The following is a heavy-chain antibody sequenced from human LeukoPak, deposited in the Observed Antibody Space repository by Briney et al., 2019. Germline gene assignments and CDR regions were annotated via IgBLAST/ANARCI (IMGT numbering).Heavy chain of an antibody. V-gene: IGHV3-23*01. Sequence: GGSLRLSCAASGFTFSNYDMTWVRQAPGRGLEWVSGFSGSGDATYSADSVKGRFTISRDNSKNILYLQMNSLRAEDTAIYYCATPRAMSSRDFDHWGQGTLVTVSS. J-gene: IGHJ4*02. CDR3: ATPRAMSSRDFDH. D-gene: IGHD3-10*01. CDR1: GFTFSNYD. CDR2: FSGSGDAT.